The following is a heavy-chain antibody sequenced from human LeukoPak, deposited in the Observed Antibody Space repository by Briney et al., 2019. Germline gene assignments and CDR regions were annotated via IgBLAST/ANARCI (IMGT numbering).Heavy chain of an antibody. CDR1: GFTFSRYT. D-gene: IGHD1-26*01. V-gene: IGHV3-64D*08. J-gene: IGHJ5*02. CDR2: VTGNGGGT. Sequence: GGSLRLSCSASGFTFSRYTMTWVRQAPGKGLEYVSSVTGNGGGTYYADSVKGRFTISRDNSKNTLYLQMSSLRAEDTAVYYCVTVGMTSIWSYLRFDPRGQGTLVSVSS. CDR3: VTVGMTSIWSYLRFDP.